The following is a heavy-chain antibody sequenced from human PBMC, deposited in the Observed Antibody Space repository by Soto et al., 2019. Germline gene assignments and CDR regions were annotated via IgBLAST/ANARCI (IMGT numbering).Heavy chain of an antibody. D-gene: IGHD6-19*01. J-gene: IGHJ4*02. CDR3: AKEESRTQWYDY. CDR2: ISGSGGST. V-gene: IGHV3-23*01. Sequence: HPGGSLRLSCAASGFTFSSYAMSWVRQAPGKGLEWVSAISGSGGSTYYAGSVKGRFTISRDNSKNTPYLQMNSLRAEDTAVYYCAKEESRTQWYDYWGQGTLVTVSS. CDR1: GFTFSSYA.